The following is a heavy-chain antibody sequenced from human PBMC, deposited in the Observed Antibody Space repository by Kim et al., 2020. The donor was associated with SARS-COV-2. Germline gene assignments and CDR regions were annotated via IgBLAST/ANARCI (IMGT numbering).Heavy chain of an antibody. Sequence: ASVKVSCKASGYTFTSYAMNWVRQAPGQGLEWMGWINTNTGNPTYAQGFTGRFVFSLDTSVSTAYLQISSLKAEDTAVYYCARVGSSSWYQWGYYYGMDVWGQGTTVTVSS. V-gene: IGHV7-4-1*02. J-gene: IGHJ6*02. CDR3: ARVGSSSWYQWGYYYGMDV. CDR1: GYTFTSYA. D-gene: IGHD6-13*01. CDR2: INTNTGNP.